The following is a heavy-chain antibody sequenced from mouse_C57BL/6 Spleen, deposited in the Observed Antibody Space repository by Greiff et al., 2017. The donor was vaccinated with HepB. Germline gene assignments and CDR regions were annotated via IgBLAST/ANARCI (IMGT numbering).Heavy chain of an antibody. D-gene: IGHD1-1*01. CDR3: ARSGPKFITTVVRDWFAY. J-gene: IGHJ3*01. CDR1: GYTFTSYW. CDR2: INPSNGGT. V-gene: IGHV1-53*01. Sequence: QVQLQQPGTELVKPGASVKLSCKASGYTFTSYWMHWVKQRPGQGLEWIGNINPSNGGTNYNEKFKSKATLTVDKSSSTAYMQLSSLTSEDSAVYYCARSGPKFITTVVRDWFAYWGQGTLVTVSA.